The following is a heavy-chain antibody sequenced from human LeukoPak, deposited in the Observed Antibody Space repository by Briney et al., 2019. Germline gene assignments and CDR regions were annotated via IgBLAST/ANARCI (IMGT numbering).Heavy chain of an antibody. CDR2: FSASGNS. CDR1: GDSISSDDYY. V-gene: IGHV4-61*02. Sequence: SQTLSLTCTVSGDSISSDDYYWSWIRQPAGKGLEWIGRFSASGNSNYNPSLKSRLTISVDTSKNQFSLKLSSVTAADTAVYYCARSRGWLQSHPLGYWGQGTLVTVSS. CDR3: ARSRGWLQSHPLGY. J-gene: IGHJ4*02. D-gene: IGHD5-24*01.